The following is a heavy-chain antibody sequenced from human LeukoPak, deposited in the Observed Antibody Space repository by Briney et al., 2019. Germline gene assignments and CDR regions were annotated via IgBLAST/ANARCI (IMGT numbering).Heavy chain of an antibody. CDR3: ARGGSYYYFDH. D-gene: IGHD1-26*01. Sequence: SETLSLTCSVSGGSISSYYWSWIRQPPGKGVEWIGYIYKSGSTNYNPPLKSRVTISVDTSKNQFSLKLSSVTAADTAVYYCARGGSYYYFDHWGQGTLVTVSS. CDR1: GGSISSYY. CDR2: IYKSGST. J-gene: IGHJ4*02. V-gene: IGHV4-59*01.